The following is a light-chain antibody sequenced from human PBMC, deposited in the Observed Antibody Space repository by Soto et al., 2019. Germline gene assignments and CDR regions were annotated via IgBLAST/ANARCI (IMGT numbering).Light chain of an antibody. V-gene: IGLV2-14*01. CDR3: NSFTSSSTFV. Sequence: QTALTQPASVSGSPGQSITISCTGTSSDVGGYNYVSWYQQHPGKAPKLMIYEVSNRPSGVSNRFSGSKSGNTASLTISGLQAEDEADYYCNSFTSSSTFVFGTWTNVTVL. J-gene: IGLJ1*01. CDR2: EVS. CDR1: SSDVGGYNY.